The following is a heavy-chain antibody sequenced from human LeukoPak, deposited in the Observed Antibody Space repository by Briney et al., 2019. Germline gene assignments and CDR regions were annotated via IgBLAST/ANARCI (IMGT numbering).Heavy chain of an antibody. CDR3: AKYGSSSSLFFDY. V-gene: IGHV3-23*01. CDR2: ISGSGGST. Sequence: GGSLRLSCAASGFTFSSYAMSWVRQAPGKRLEWVSAISGSGGSTYYADSVKGRFTISRDNSKNTLYLQMNSLRAEDTAVYYCAKYGSSSSLFFDYWGQGTLVTVSS. J-gene: IGHJ4*02. CDR1: GFTFSSYA. D-gene: IGHD6-6*01.